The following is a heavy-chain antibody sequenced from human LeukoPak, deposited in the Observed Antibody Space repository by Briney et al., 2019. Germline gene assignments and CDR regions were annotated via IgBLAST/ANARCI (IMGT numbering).Heavy chain of an antibody. V-gene: IGHV3-21*04. Sequence: GGSLRLSCAASGFTFSSYSMNWVRQAPGKGLEWVSSISSSSYIYYADSVKGRFTISRDNAKNSLYLQMNSLRAEDTAVYYCASTTTVTTFLGYWGQGTLVTVSS. J-gene: IGHJ4*02. CDR3: ASTTTVTTFLGY. CDR1: GFTFSSYS. CDR2: ISSSSYI. D-gene: IGHD4-17*01.